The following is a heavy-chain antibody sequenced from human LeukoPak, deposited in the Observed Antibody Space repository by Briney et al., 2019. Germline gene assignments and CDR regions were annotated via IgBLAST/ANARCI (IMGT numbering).Heavy chain of an antibody. D-gene: IGHD3-9*01. CDR3: ARLRGYDILTGYYLPVFDY. J-gene: IGHJ4*02. V-gene: IGHV4-34*01. CDR1: GGSFSGDF. CDR2: INHGGST. Sequence: SETLSLTCAVYGGSFSGDFWSWIRQSPGKGLEWIGEINHGGSTTYNPSLKSRVTISVDTSKNQFSLKLSSVTAADTAVYYCARLRGYDILTGYYLPVFDYWGQGTLVTVSS.